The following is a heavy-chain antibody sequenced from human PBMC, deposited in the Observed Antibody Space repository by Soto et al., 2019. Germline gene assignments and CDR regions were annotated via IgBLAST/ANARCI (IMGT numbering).Heavy chain of an antibody. CDR1: GGTFSSYA. CDR3: ANDPKIVVVPAASGCRDV. J-gene: IGHJ6*02. CDR2: IIPIFGTA. D-gene: IGHD2-2*01. Sequence: SVKVSCKASGGTFSSYAISWVRQAPGQGLEWMGGIIPIFGTANYAQKFQGRVTITADKSTSTAYMELSSLRSEDTAVYYCANDPKIVVVPAASGCRDVWVQGSTVPV. V-gene: IGHV1-69*06.